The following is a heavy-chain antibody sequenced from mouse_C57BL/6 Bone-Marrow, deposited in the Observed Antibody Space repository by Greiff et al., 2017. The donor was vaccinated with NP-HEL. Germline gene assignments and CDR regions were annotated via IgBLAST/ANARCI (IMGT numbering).Heavy chain of an antibody. CDR2: IDPSDSET. J-gene: IGHJ3*01. Sequence: QVQLQQPGAELVRPGSSVKLSCKASGYTFTSYWMHWVKQRPIQGLEWIGNIDPSDSETHYNQKFKDKATLTVDKSSSTAYMQLSSLTSEDSAVYYGARKENYSKGAWFAYWGQGTLVTVSA. D-gene: IGHD2-5*01. CDR1: GYTFTSYW. V-gene: IGHV1-52*01. CDR3: ARKENYSKGAWFAY.